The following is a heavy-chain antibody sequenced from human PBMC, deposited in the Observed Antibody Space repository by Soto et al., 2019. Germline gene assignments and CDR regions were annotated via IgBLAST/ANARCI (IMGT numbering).Heavy chain of an antibody. CDR3: ARRGSGSYYDY. J-gene: IGHJ4*02. CDR1: GFTFSSYA. D-gene: IGHD1-26*01. V-gene: IGHV3-23*01. Sequence: EVQLLESGGGLVQPGGSLRLSCAASGFTFSSYAMRWVRQATVKGLEWVSAISGSGGSTYYADSVKGRFTISRDTSKNTLYLQMNSLRAEDTAVYYCARRGSGSYYDYWGQGTLVTVSS. CDR2: ISGSGGST.